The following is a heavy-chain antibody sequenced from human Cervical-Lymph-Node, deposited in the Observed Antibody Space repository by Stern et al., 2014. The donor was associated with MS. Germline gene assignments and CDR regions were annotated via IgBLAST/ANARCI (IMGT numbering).Heavy chain of an antibody. J-gene: IGHJ5*02. CDR2: IVHSGGST. V-gene: IGHV1-46*01. Sequence: VQLVESGAEVKKPGASVRLSCKTSGYTFTSHYIHWVRQAPGQGLEWMGMIVHSGGSTTFAQNFQGRISMTRDTSTATVYMELSSLTSEDTAIYFCARDSINSSPRHLWFDPWGQGTLVTVSS. CDR1: GYTFTSHY. D-gene: IGHD2-21*01. CDR3: ARDSINSSPRHLWFDP.